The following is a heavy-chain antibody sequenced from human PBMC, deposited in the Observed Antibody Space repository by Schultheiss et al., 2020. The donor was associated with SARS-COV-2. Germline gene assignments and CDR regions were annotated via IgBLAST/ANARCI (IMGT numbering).Heavy chain of an antibody. V-gene: IGHV4-59*12. J-gene: IGHJ4*02. CDR1: GGSISSYY. CDR2: ISHSGST. Sequence: SETLSLTCAVSGGSISSYYWSWIRQPPGKGLEWIGEISHSGSTNYNPSLKSRVTMSVDTSKNQFSLKLSSVTAADTAVYYCARDMDYFDYWGQGTLVTVSS. D-gene: IGHD3-10*01. CDR3: ARDMDYFDY.